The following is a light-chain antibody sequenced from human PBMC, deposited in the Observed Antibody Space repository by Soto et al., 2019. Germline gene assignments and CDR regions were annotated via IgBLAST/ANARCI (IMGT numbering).Light chain of an antibody. V-gene: IGKV1-39*01. CDR1: QTISRY. CDR2: AAS. CDR3: QQSYNTLA. J-gene: IGKJ3*01. Sequence: DIQLTQSPSSLSASVGDRVTITCRANQTISRYLNWYQQKPGKAPKLLIFAASSLQSGVPSRFSGSGSGTEFTLAISSLQPEDFATYYCQQSYNTLAFGPGTKVDIK.